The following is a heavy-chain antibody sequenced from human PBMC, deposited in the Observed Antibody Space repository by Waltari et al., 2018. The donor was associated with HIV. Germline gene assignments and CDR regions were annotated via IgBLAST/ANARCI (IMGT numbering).Heavy chain of an antibody. J-gene: IGHJ2*01. Sequence: QVQLQESGPGLVKPSEPLSLTCPVSGYSISSGYSWGWIRQPPGKGLEWIGSMYHSGSTYYNPSLKSRVTMSVDTSKNQFSLKLSSVTAADTAVYYCARRSGEYWYFDLWGRGTLVTVSS. CDR3: ARRSGEYWYFDL. CDR2: MYHSGST. D-gene: IGHD7-27*01. V-gene: IGHV4-38-2*01. CDR1: GYSISSGYS.